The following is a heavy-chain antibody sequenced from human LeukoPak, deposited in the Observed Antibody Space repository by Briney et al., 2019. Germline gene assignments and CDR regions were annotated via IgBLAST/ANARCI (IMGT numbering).Heavy chain of an antibody. CDR2: IYYSGST. Sequence: SETLSLTCTVSGGSISSYYWSWIRQPPGKGLEWIGYIYYSGSTNYNPSLKSRVTISVDTSKNQFSLKLRSVTAADTAVYYCARELYGSGPWGQGTLVTVSS. CDR3: ARELYGSGP. D-gene: IGHD3-10*01. CDR1: GGSISSYY. V-gene: IGHV4-59*12. J-gene: IGHJ5*02.